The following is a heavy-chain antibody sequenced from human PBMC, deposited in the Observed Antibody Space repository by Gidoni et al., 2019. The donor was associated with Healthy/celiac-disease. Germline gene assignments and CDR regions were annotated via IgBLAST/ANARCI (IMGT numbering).Heavy chain of an antibody. CDR3: ARDPPNPYSDARGNAFDI. CDR1: GGTFSSYA. V-gene: IGHV1-69*06. D-gene: IGHD6-13*01. J-gene: IGHJ3*02. CDR2: FTPILGRA. Sequence: QVQLVQSGAEVKQPWSSVKVSCKASGGTFSSYAISWVRQAPGQGLEWMGGFTPILGRANDAKKFQGRVTITAEKSTSTAYMELSSRRSEDTAVYYCARDPPNPYSDARGNAFDIWGQGTMVTVSS.